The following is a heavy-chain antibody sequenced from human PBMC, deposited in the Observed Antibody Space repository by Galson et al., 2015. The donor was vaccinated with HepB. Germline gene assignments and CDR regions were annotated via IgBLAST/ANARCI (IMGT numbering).Heavy chain of an antibody. CDR1: GFTFNTYW. CDR2: INPDGTEK. CDR3: SISLIS. V-gene: IGHV3-7*03. J-gene: IGHJ5*02. Sequence: SLRLSCAASGFTFNTYWMDWVRQAPGKELEWVANINPDGTEKHYVGSVGGRFTISRDNAKGSLFLQVSSLRPEDTAIYYCSISLISWGQGTLVTVSS.